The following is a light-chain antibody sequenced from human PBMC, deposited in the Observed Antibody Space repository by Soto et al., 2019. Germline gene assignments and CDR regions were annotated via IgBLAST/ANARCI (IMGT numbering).Light chain of an antibody. J-gene: IGKJ1*01. CDR1: QSVLYSSNNKNY. CDR2: WAS. V-gene: IGKV4-1*01. Sequence: DIVMTQSPDSLAVSLGERATINCKSSQSVLYSSNNKNYLAWYQQKPGQPPKLLLYWASTRESGVPYLFSGSGFGTDFTLAISSLQAEDRAIYYCQQYYSTPPTFGQGTKVEIK. CDR3: QQYYSTPPT.